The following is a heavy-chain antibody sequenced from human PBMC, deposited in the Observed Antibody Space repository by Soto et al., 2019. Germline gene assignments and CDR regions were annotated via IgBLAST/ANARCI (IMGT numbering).Heavy chain of an antibody. CDR1: GGTFSSYA. J-gene: IGHJ5*02. CDR2: IIPIFGTA. Sequence: SVKSSCKASGGTFSSYAISWVRQAPRQGLEWMGGIIPIFGTANYAQKFQGRVTITADESTSTAYMELSSLRSEDTAVYYCARDRNGYCSGSSCYPNCFDPWGQGTLFTVCS. CDR3: ARDRNGYCSGSSCYPNCFDP. V-gene: IGHV1-69*13. D-gene: IGHD2-15*01.